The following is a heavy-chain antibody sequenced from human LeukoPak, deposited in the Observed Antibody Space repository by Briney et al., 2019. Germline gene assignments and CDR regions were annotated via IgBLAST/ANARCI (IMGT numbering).Heavy chain of an antibody. D-gene: IGHD3-16*02. J-gene: IGHJ4*02. Sequence: SETLSLTCAVYGGSFSGYYWSWIRQPPGKGLEWIGVINHSGSTNYNPSLKSRVTISVDTSKNQFSLKLSSVTAADTAVYYCARVGHDYVWGSYRSPDYWGQGTLVTVSS. V-gene: IGHV4-34*01. CDR1: GGSFSGYY. CDR2: INHSGST. CDR3: ARVGHDYVWGSYRSPDY.